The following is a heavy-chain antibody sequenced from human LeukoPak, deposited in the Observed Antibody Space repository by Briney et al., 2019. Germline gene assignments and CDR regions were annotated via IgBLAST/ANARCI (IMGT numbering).Heavy chain of an antibody. J-gene: IGHJ6*03. CDR3: AKDYCSSTSCYTDREVGYYYYYYMDV. CDR1: GFTFSSYA. V-gene: IGHV3-23*01. CDR2: ISGSGGST. D-gene: IGHD2-2*02. Sequence: PGGSLRLSCAASGFTFSSYAMSWVRQAPGKGLEWVSAISGSGGSTYYADSVKGRFTISRDNSKNTLYLQMNSLRAEDTAVYYCAKDYCSSTSCYTDREVGYYYYYYMDVWGKGTTVTVSS.